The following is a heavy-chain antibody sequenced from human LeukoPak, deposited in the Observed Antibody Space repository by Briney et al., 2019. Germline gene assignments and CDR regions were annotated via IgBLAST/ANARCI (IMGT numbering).Heavy chain of an antibody. D-gene: IGHD3-10*01. CDR1: GFTFSSAA. CDR3: ARDRGQT. Sequence: GGSLRLSCGASGFTFSSAAMSWVRQAPGKGLEWVSLIYSGGGTNYADSVKGRFTISRDKSKNTLYLQMNSLRAEDTAVYYCARDRGQTWGQGTLVTVSP. V-gene: IGHV3-53*01. J-gene: IGHJ4*02. CDR2: IYSGGGT.